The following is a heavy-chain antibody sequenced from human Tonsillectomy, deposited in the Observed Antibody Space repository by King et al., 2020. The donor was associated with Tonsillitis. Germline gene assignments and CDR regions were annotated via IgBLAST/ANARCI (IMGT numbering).Heavy chain of an antibody. CDR3: GKEAAVAGDFDY. J-gene: IGHJ4*02. Sequence: VQLQESGPGLVKPSETLSLTCTVSGYSISSGYYWGWIRQPPGKGLEWIGSIYHSGNTYYNPSLSSRVTISVNTSKNQFSLKLSPVTAADTAVYYFGKEAAVAGDFDYWGQGTLVTVSS. CDR2: IYHSGNT. V-gene: IGHV4-38-2*02. CDR1: GYSISSGYY. D-gene: IGHD6-19*01.